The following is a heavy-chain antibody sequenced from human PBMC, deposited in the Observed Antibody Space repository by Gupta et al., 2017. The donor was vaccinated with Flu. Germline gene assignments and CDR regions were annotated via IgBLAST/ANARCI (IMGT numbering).Heavy chain of an antibody. CDR3: AILNSKTWYAGYYFDY. D-gene: IGHD2-2*01. V-gene: IGHV3-23*01. CDR2: NGAST. J-gene: IGHJ4*02. Sequence: NGASTHYADSVKGRFTISGDNSHNTVYLQMHSLRAEDTAVYYCAILNSKTWYAGYYFDYWGQGTLVTACS.